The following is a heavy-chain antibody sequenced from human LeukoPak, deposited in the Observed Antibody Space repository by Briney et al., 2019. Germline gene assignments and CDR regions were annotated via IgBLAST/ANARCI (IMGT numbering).Heavy chain of an antibody. CDR1: GFTFSSYA. CDR2: ISYDGSNK. J-gene: IGHJ6*02. CDR3: ARGGDILTGYLYSYYYYFMDV. V-gene: IGHV3-30-3*01. D-gene: IGHD3-9*01. Sequence: GGSLRLSCAASGFTFSSYAMHWVRQAPGKGLEWVAVISYDGSNKYYAGSVKGRFTISRDNSKNTLYLQMNSLRAEDTAVYYCARGGDILTGYLYSYYYYFMDVWGQGTTVTVSS.